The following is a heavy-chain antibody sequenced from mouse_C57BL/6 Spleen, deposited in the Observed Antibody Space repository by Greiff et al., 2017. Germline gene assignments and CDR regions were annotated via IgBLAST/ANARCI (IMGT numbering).Heavy chain of an antibody. Sequence: QVQLQQPGAELVKPGASVKMSCKASGYTFTSYWITWVKQRPGQGLEWIGDIYHGSGITNYTEKFKGKATLTVDTSSSTAYMQLISLTSEDSAVYYCARGGPYYGSSFFDYWGQGTTLTVSS. J-gene: IGHJ2*01. V-gene: IGHV1-55*01. D-gene: IGHD1-1*01. CDR2: IYHGSGIT. CDR3: ARGGPYYGSSFFDY. CDR1: GYTFTSYW.